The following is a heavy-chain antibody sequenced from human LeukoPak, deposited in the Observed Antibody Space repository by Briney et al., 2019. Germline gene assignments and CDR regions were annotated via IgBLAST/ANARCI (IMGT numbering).Heavy chain of an antibody. CDR1: GFTVSSKY. Sequence: GGSLRLSCAASGFTVSSKYMSWVRQAPGKGLEWVSFLHGGGSTYYADSVKGRFTISRDNSKNTLYLQMNSLRAEDTAVYYCARGRYNYGQYYFDYWGQGTLVTVSS. V-gene: IGHV3-53*01. CDR3: ARGRYNYGQYYFDY. CDR2: LHGGGST. J-gene: IGHJ4*02. D-gene: IGHD5-18*01.